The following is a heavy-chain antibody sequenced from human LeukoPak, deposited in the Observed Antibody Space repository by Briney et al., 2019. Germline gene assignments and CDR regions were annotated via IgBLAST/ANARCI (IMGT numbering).Heavy chain of an antibody. CDR1: GSTFSNAW. CDR3: TTGLSGS. CDR2: TKSKTDGGTT. V-gene: IGHV3-15*01. Sequence: GGSLRLSCAASGSTFSNAWMSWVRQAPGKGLEWVGRTKSKTDGGTTDYAAPVKGRFTISRDDSKNTLYLQMNSLKTEDTAVYYCTTGLSGSWGQGTLVTVSS. J-gene: IGHJ5*02. D-gene: IGHD5/OR15-5a*01.